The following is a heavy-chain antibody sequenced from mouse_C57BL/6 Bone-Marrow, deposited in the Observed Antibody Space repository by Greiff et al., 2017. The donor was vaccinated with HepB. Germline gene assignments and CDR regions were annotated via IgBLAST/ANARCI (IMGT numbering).Heavy chain of an antibody. CDR2: INPSTGGT. CDR3: ARLSTVVGNYAMDY. D-gene: IGHD1-1*01. J-gene: IGHJ4*01. CDR1: GYSFTGYY. Sequence: VQLKESGPELVKPGASVKISCKASGYSFTGYYMNWVKQSPEKSLEWIGEINPSTGGTTYNQKFKAKATLTVDKSSSTAYMQLKSLTSEDSAVYYCARLSTVVGNYAMDYWGQGTSVTVSS. V-gene: IGHV1-42*01.